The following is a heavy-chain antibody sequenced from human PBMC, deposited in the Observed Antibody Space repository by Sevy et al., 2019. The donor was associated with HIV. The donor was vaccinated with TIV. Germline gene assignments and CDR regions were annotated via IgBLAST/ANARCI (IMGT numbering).Heavy chain of an antibody. CDR1: GFTFSNAW. V-gene: IGHV3-15*01. CDR3: TTDTGISDYDFWSGRDDTFDN. D-gene: IGHD3-3*01. Sequence: GGSLRLSCAASGFTFSNAWMSWVRRAPGRGLEWVGGIKSKTDGGTTAYDAPVKERFTLSTDESKNTLYLQMNSLKTEDTAVYYCTTDTGISDYDFWSGRDDTFDNWGQGTMVTVSS. J-gene: IGHJ3*02. CDR2: IKSKTDGGTT.